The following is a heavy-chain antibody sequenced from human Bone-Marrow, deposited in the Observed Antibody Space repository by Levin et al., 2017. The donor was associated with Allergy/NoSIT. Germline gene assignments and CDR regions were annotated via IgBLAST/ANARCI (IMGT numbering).Heavy chain of an antibody. Sequence: NPGGSLRLSCSASGFAFNSYSINWVRQTPGKGLEWVSSISTSGSYIKSADSLKGRFTTSRDNAKNSAFLQMNDLVVEDTAFYFCARTVKEHAMNPDGFDVWGQGTVVTVSS. CDR1: GFAFNSYS. D-gene: IGHD4-17*01. CDR2: ISTSGSYI. J-gene: IGHJ3*01. CDR3: ARTVKEHAMNPDGFDV. V-gene: IGHV3-21*01.